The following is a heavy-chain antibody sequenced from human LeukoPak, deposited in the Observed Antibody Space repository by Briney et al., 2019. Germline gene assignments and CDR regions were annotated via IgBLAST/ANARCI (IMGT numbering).Heavy chain of an antibody. J-gene: IGHJ4*02. CDR3: AKGSGFYDRNGEFDY. Sequence: PGGSLRLSCAASGFTFSSYSMNWVRQAPGKGLEWVSSISSSSSYIYYADSVKGRFTISRDNAKNSLYLQMNSLRAEDTAVYYCAKGSGFYDRNGEFDYWGQGTLVTVSS. D-gene: IGHD3-22*01. CDR1: GFTFSSYS. CDR2: ISSSSSYI. V-gene: IGHV3-21*01.